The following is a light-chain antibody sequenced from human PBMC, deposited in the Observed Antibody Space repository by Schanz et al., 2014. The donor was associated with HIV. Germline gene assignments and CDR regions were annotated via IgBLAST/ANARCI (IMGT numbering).Light chain of an antibody. J-gene: IGLJ1*01. CDR2: DVS. Sequence: QSVLTQPASVSGSPGQSISISCTGTSGDIGAYRLVSWYQHHPGNAPKLILYDVSNRPSGVSDRFSGSRSGNAASLTISGLQTEDEADYYCASYTRSNTRVFGTGTKLTVL. CDR1: SGDIGAYRL. V-gene: IGLV2-14*03. CDR3: ASYTRSNTRV.